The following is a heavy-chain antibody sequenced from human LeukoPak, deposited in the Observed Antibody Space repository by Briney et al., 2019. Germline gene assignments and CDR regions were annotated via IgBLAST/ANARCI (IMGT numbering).Heavy chain of an antibody. CDR1: GYTLTELS. CDR2: FDPEDGET. CDR3: ATQGAASSGWYGF. J-gene: IGHJ3*01. D-gene: IGHD6-19*01. Sequence: ASVKVSCKVSGYTLTELSMHWVRQAPGKGLEWMGGFDPEDGETIYAQKFQGRVTITEDTSTDTAYMELSSLRSEDTAVYYCATQGAASSGWYGFWGQGTMVTVSS. V-gene: IGHV1-24*01.